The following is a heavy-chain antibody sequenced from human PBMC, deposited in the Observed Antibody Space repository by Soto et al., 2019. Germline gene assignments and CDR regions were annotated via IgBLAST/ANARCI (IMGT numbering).Heavy chain of an antibody. Sequence: SVKVSCKASGGTFSSYAISWVRQAPGQGLEWMGGIIPIFGTANYAQKFQGRVTITADESTSTAYMELSSLRSEDTAVYYCARDRSQRYCSSTSCYREGWFDPWGQGTLVTVSS. CDR2: IIPIFGTA. V-gene: IGHV1-69*13. D-gene: IGHD2-2*02. CDR3: ARDRSQRYCSSTSCYREGWFDP. CDR1: GGTFSSYA. J-gene: IGHJ5*02.